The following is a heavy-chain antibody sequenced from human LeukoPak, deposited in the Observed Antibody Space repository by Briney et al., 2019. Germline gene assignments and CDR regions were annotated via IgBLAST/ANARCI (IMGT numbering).Heavy chain of an antibody. CDR1: GFTFSSYA. Sequence: GGSLRLSCAASGFTFSSYAMSWVRQAPGKGLEWFSAISGSGGSTYYADSVKGRFTISRDNSKNTLYLQMNSLRAEDRAVYYCAKGPGGGSGSYYKNYYGMDVWGQGTTVTVSS. CDR3: AKGPGGGSGSYYKNYYGMDV. J-gene: IGHJ6*02. V-gene: IGHV3-23*01. D-gene: IGHD3-10*01. CDR2: ISGSGGST.